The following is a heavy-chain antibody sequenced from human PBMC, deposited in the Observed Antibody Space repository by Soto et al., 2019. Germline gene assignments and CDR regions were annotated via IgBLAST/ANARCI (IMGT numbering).Heavy chain of an antibody. J-gene: IGHJ4*02. CDR2: ISSNGGST. CDR1: GFTFSSYA. Sequence: EVQLVESGEGLVQPGGSLRLSCAASGFTFSSYAMHWVRQAPGKGLEYVSAISSNGGSTYYADSVKGRFTISRDNSKNTLYLQMGSLRAEDMAVYYCARRPTYYYDSSGLGPLDYWGQGTLVTVSS. D-gene: IGHD3-22*01. CDR3: ARRPTYYYDSSGLGPLDY. V-gene: IGHV3-64*02.